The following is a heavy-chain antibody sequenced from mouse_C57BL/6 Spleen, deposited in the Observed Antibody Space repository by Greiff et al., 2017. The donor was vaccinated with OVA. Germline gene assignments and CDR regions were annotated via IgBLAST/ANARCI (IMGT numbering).Heavy chain of an antibody. D-gene: IGHD1-1*01. CDR2: IWSGGST. CDR3: ARNGYYCSSPYWYFDV. Sequence: VQVVESGPGLVQPSQSLSITCTVSGFSLTSYGVHWVRQSPGKGLEWLGVIWSGGSTDYNAAFISRLSISKDNSKSQVFFKMNSLQAYDTAIYYCARNGYYCSSPYWYFDVWGTGTTVTVSS. V-gene: IGHV2-2*01. J-gene: IGHJ1*03. CDR1: GFSLTSYG.